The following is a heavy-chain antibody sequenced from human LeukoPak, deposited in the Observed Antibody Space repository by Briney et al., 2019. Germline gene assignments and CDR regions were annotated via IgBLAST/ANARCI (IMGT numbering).Heavy chain of an antibody. Sequence: GASVKVSCKTSGYTFTAYYIHWVRQAPGQGLEWMGWINPNSGGTNYAQKFQGRVTMTRDTSISTAYMELSRLRSDDTAVYYCARDLYGGNAFDYWGQGTLVTVSS. J-gene: IGHJ4*02. CDR3: ARDLYGGNAFDY. CDR1: GYTFTAYY. V-gene: IGHV1-2*02. D-gene: IGHD4-23*01. CDR2: INPNSGGT.